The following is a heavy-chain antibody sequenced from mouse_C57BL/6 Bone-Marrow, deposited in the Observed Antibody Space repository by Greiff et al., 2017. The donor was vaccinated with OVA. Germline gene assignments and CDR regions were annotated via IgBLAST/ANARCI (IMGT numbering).Heavy chain of an antibody. D-gene: IGHD1-1*01. CDR3: AAYYYGSRGAY. Sequence: QVQLQQSGAELARPGASVKLSCKASGYTFTSYGISWAKQRTGQGLEWIGEIYPRSGNTYYNEKFKGKATLTADKSSSTAYMELRSLTSEDSAVYFCAAYYYGSRGAYWGQGTLVTVSA. CDR2: IYPRSGNT. V-gene: IGHV1-81*01. J-gene: IGHJ3*01. CDR1: GYTFTSYG.